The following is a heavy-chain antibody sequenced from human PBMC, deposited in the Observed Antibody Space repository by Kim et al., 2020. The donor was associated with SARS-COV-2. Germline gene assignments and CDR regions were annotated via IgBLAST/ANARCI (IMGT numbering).Heavy chain of an antibody. CDR3: VRVPPKPLLSGLGNYYNWFDP. CDR1: GYTFTNYD. Sequence: ASVKVSCKASGYTFTNYDINWVRQATGQGLEWMGWMNPNSANTGYAQKFQGRVTMTRNTSISTAYLELSSLSSEDTAVYYCVRVPPKPLLSGLGNYYNWFDPWGQGTLVTVSS. J-gene: IGHJ5*02. V-gene: IGHV1-8*01. D-gene: IGHD3-10*01. CDR2: MNPNSANT.